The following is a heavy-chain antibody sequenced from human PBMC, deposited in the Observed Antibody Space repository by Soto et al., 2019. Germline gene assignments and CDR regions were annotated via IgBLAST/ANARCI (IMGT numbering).Heavy chain of an antibody. D-gene: IGHD1-26*01. J-gene: IGHJ4*02. CDR3: ARDRGAAY. V-gene: IGHV3-7*01. CDR2: MNQDGSET. Sequence: GGSLRLSCAASGFTFTTYWMIWVRQVPGKGLEWVANMNQDGSETYYVDSVKGRFTISRDNAKNSLYLQMTSLRVEDTAVYFCARDRGAAYWGQGTQVTVSS. CDR1: GFTFTTYW.